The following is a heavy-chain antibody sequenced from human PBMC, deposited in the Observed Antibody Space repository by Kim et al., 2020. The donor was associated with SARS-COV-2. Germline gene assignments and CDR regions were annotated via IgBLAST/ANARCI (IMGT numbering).Heavy chain of an antibody. D-gene: IGHD2-2*01. CDR3: ARDSYCSSTNCQFDY. CDR1: GFIFSKFG. J-gene: IGHJ4*02. V-gene: IGHV3-33*01. Sequence: GGSLRLSCAASGFIFSKFGMHWVRQAPGKGLEWVAIIWYDATEKYYADSVRGRFTIFRDNSKNTLYLQMNSLRVEDTAVYYCARDSYCSSTNCQFDYWGQGTLVTVSS. CDR2: IWYDATEK.